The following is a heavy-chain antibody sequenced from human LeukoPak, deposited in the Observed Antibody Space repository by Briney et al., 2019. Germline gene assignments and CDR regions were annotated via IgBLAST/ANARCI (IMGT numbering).Heavy chain of an antibody. Sequence: SETLSLTCTVFGASVSSYYWSWIRQPPGKGLEWIGDIYTSGNTNYNPSLKSRVTISVDTSENQFSLRLTSATAADTAVYYCAVLQGGSAASKTSRRDWFDPWGQGTLVTVSS. CDR1: GASVSSYY. CDR3: AVLQGGSAASKTSRRDWFDP. J-gene: IGHJ5*02. CDR2: IYTSGNT. D-gene: IGHD5-12*01. V-gene: IGHV4-4*09.